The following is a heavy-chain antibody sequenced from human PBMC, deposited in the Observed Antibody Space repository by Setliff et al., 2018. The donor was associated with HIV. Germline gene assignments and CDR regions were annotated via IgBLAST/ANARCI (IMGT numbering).Heavy chain of an antibody. D-gene: IGHD7-27*01. V-gene: IGHV3-21*01. CDR2: ISSSSINI. Sequence: PGGSLRLSCAASGFTFSSYSMNWVRQAPGKGLEWVSSISSSSINIYYADSVKGRFTISRDNAKNSLYLQMNSLRAEDTAVYYCAREPGAPGYFDYWGQGTLVTVSS. J-gene: IGHJ4*02. CDR3: AREPGAPGYFDY. CDR1: GFTFSSYS.